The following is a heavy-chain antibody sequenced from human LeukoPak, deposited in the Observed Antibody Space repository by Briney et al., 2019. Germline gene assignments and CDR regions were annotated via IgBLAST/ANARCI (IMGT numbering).Heavy chain of an antibody. Sequence: GGSLRISCAASGFTFSSYSMNWVRQAPGKGLEWVSYISSSSSTIYYADSVKDRFTISRDNAKNSLYLQMNSLRAEDTAVYYCARVFNTDWFDPWGQGTLVTVSS. D-gene: IGHD3-3*01. CDR3: ARVFNTDWFDP. J-gene: IGHJ5*02. CDR2: ISSSSSTI. V-gene: IGHV3-48*01. CDR1: GFTFSSYS.